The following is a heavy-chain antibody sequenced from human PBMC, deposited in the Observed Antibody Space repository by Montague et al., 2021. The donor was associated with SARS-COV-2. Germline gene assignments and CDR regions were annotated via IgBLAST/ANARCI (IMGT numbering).Heavy chain of an antibody. V-gene: IGHV3-9*01. CDR1: GFTFKDYA. CDR2: INWNSGNI. J-gene: IGHJ4*02. Sequence: SLRLSCATSGFTFKDYAIHWVRRGPGKGLEWVSGINWNSGNIDYADSVKGRFTISRDNAKNSVHLQMNSLTPGDTAFYYCARDSWGHSFGPKTYFDHWGRGTLVTVSS. CDR3: ARDSWGHSFGPKTYFDH. D-gene: IGHD5-18*01.